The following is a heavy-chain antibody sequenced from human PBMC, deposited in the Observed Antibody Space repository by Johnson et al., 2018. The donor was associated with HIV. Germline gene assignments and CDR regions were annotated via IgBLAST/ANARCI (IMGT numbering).Heavy chain of an antibody. CDR2: IYSGGST. V-gene: IGHV3-53*01. Sequence: VQLVESGGGLIQPGGSLRLSCAASGFTVSSNYMRWVRQAPGKGLEWVSVIYSGGSTYYADSAKGRFTISRDNSKNTVYFQMNSLRAEDTAVYYCARACRDGYTCDAFDIWGQGTMVTVSS. CDR1: GFTVSSNY. J-gene: IGHJ3*02. D-gene: IGHD5-24*01. CDR3: ARACRDGYTCDAFDI.